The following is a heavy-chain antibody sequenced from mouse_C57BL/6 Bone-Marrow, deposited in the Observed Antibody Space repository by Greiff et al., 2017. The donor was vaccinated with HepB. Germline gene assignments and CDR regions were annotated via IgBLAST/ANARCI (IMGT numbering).Heavy chain of an antibody. CDR2: ISYDGSN. V-gene: IGHV3-6*01. CDR1: GYSITSGYY. J-gene: IGHJ4*01. CDR3: ARRMVTTGIGGAMDY. D-gene: IGHD2-2*01. Sequence: DVKLLESGPGLVKPSQSLSLTCSVTGYSITSGYYWNWIRQFPGNKLEWMGYISYDGSNNYNPSLKNRISITRDTSKNQFFLKLNSVTTEDTATYYCARRMVTTGIGGAMDYWGQGTSVTVSS.